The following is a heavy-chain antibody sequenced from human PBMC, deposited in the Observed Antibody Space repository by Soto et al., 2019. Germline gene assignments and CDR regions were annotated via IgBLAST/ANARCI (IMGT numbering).Heavy chain of an antibody. CDR3: AKGEVVALYYYYYMDV. Sequence: TGGSLRLSCAASGFTFSSDAMSWVRQAPGKGLEWVSAISNNGDSTYYADSVKGRFTISRDNSENTLYLQMNSLRAEDTAVYYCAKGEVVALYYYYYMDVWGKGTTVTVSS. V-gene: IGHV3-23*01. D-gene: IGHD2-15*01. J-gene: IGHJ6*03. CDR2: ISNNGDST. CDR1: GFTFSSDA.